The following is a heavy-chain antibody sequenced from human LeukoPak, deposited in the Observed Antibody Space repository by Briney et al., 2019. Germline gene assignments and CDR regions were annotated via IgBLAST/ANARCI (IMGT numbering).Heavy chain of an antibody. CDR1: GFTFSSYA. CDR3: AKETGGHNGFDP. D-gene: IGHD3-9*01. CDR2: ISGSGGST. Sequence: GGSLRPSCAASGFTFSSYAMSWVRQAPGKVLEWVSAISGSGGSTYYADSVKGRFAISRDNSKNTLYLQMNSLRAEDTAVYYCAKETGGHNGFDPWGQGTLVTVSS. V-gene: IGHV3-23*01. J-gene: IGHJ5*02.